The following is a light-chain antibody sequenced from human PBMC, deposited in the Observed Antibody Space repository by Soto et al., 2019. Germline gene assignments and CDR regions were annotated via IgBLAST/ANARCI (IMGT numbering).Light chain of an antibody. J-gene: IGKJ2*01. CDR2: AAS. CDR1: QSISNN. CDR3: QQNNSIPRT. V-gene: IGKV1-39*01. Sequence: DIQMTQSPSSLSASVGDRVTITCRASQSISNNLIWYQQKSGKAPNVLINAASSLPSGVPSTFSGSGSGTDFTLTISSLQPEDFATYYCQQNNSIPRTFGQGTKVDIK.